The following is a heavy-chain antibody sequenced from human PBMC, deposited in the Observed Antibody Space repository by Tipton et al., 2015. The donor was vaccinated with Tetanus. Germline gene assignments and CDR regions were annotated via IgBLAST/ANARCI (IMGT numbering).Heavy chain of an antibody. J-gene: IGHJ4*02. Sequence: SLRLSCAASGFTFSDYGMSWVRQAPGKGLEWVSSISGSGVQTNYADSVKGRFTVSRDNSRSTLYLQMNSLRAEDTAVYFCAKPRLSDESVAVLAPSYFECWGQGSLVSVSS. CDR1: GFTFSDYG. D-gene: IGHD2-15*01. CDR2: ISGSGVQT. V-gene: IGHV3-23*01. CDR3: AKPRLSDESVAVLAPSYFEC.